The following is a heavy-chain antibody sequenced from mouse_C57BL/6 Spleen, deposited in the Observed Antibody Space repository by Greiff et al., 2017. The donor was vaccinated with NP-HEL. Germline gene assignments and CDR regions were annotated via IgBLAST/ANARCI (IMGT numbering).Heavy chain of an antibody. CDR1: GYSFTDYN. D-gene: IGHD2-1*01. Sequence: LQESGPELVKPGASVKISCKASGYSFTDYNMNWVKQSNGKSLEWIGVINPNYGTTSYNQKFKGKATLTVDQSSSTAYMQLNSLTSEDSAVYYCARGIYYGNYGYAMDYWGQGTSVTVSS. CDR2: INPNYGTT. CDR3: ARGIYYGNYGYAMDY. J-gene: IGHJ4*01. V-gene: IGHV1-39*01.